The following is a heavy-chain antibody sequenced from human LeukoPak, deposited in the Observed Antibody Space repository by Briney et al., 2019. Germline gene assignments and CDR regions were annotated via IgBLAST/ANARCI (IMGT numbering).Heavy chain of an antibody. J-gene: IGHJ4*02. V-gene: IGHV3-7*01. CDR3: ARIGYSSSSIDY. CDR2: IKEDGTIK. CDR1: GFTFSRYW. Sequence: GSLRLSCAASGFTFSRYWMSWVRQAPGKGPEWVANIKEDGTIKYYVDSVKGRLTIFRDNAKSSVFLQVNSLRAEDTAMYYCARIGYSSSSIDYWGQGTLVTVSS. D-gene: IGHD6-13*01.